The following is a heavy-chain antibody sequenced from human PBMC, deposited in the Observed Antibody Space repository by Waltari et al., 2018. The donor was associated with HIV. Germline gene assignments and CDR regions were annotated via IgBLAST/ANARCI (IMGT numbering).Heavy chain of an antibody. D-gene: IGHD3-10*01. V-gene: IGHV1-2*02. CDR1: GYTFHAYF. J-gene: IGHJ4*02. Sequence: QVHLVQSGAEVKKPGSSVRVSCKTSGYTFHAYFFYWVRQAPGRALEWVGMINPNSRETKSAQKLAGRVTLTRDLSTSTGYMELSRLTPDDTAVYYCASVTDSGTALANWGQGTLISVSS. CDR3: ASVTDSGTALAN. CDR2: INPNSRET.